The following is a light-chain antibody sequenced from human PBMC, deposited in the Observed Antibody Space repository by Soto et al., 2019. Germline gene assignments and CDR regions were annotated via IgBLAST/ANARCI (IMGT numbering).Light chain of an antibody. J-gene: IGKJ4*01. V-gene: IGKV1-5*01. Sequence: IQMTQSPSTLSASVGERVTITCRASQSVGNWLAWYQHKPGKAPKLLIYDVSSLESGLPSRFSGSGSGTDFTLTISRLEPEDFAVYYCQQYGSSPLTFGGGTKVDI. CDR2: DVS. CDR3: QQYGSSPLT. CDR1: QSVGNW.